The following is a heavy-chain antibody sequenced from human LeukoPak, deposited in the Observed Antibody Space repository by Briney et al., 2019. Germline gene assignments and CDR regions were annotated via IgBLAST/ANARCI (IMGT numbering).Heavy chain of an antibody. CDR3: ARYRYDSSGYYFDY. CDR2: IYHSGST. D-gene: IGHD3-22*01. Sequence: SETLSLTCAVSGGSISSSNWWSWVRQPPGKGLEWIGEIYHSGSTNYNPSLKSRVTISVDKSKNQFSLKLSSVTAADTAVYYCARYRYDSSGYYFDYWGQGTLVTVSS. CDR1: GGSISSSNW. V-gene: IGHV4-4*02. J-gene: IGHJ4*02.